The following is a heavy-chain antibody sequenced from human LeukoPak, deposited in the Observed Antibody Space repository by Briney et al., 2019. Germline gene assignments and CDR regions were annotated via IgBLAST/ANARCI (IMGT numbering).Heavy chain of an antibody. D-gene: IGHD3-3*01. V-gene: IGHV1-2*02. CDR1: GYTFTGYY. Sequence: ASVKVSCKASGYTFTGYYMHWVRQAPGQGLEWMGWINPNSGGTNYAQKFQGRVTMTRDTSISTAYMELSRLRSDDTAVYYCASGPKQRITIFGVVTLDYWGQGTLVTVSS. J-gene: IGHJ4*02. CDR2: INPNSGGT. CDR3: ASGPKQRITIFGVVTLDY.